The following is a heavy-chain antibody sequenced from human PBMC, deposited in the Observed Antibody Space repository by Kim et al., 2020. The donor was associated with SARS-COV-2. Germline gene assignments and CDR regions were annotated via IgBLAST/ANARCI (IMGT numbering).Heavy chain of an antibody. J-gene: IGHJ5*02. V-gene: IGHV4-61*01. Sequence: SETLSLTCTVSGGSVSRGSSYWTWIRQPPGKGLEWVAYMYYSGSTKYNPSLEGRVAISIDTSKNQFSLKVRSVTAADTAVYYCARGHMTAAWFDPWGQGTLVTVSS. CDR2: MYYSGST. D-gene: IGHD6-13*01. CDR3: ARGHMTAAWFDP. CDR1: GGSVSRGSSY.